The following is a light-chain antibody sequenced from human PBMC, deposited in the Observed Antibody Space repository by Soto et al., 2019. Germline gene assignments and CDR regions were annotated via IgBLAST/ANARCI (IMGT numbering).Light chain of an antibody. J-gene: IGKJ1*01. V-gene: IGKV1-5*01. CDR3: QQYENYWT. CDR1: QPISSW. CDR2: DAS. Sequence: DIQMTQSPPTLSASVGDRVTITCRASQPISSWLAWYHQKPGKAPKLLIYDASNLESGVPSRFSGSGSGTEFTLTFSSLQPEDFGIYYCQQYENYWTFGQGTKVEIK.